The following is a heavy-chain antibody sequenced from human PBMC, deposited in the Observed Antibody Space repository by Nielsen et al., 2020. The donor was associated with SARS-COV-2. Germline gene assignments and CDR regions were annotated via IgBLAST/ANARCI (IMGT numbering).Heavy chain of an antibody. CDR2: TYSSGTT. Sequence: SETLPLTCNVSGDSISGYYWNWIRQTPGRGLEWIGYTYSSGTTKYNPSLASRLTIYLDMSKKQLSLRLTSMTPADTALYYCAREGLTFEAFETWGHGTMVTVSS. J-gene: IGHJ3*02. D-gene: IGHD2/OR15-2a*01. CDR1: GDSISGYY. CDR3: AREGLTFEAFET. V-gene: IGHV4-59*01.